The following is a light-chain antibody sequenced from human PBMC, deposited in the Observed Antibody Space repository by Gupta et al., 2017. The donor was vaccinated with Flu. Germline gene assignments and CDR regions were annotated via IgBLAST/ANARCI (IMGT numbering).Light chain of an antibody. J-gene: IGKJ2*01. V-gene: IGKV1-39*01. CDR2: AAS. Sequence: DIQMPQSPSSLSASVGDRVTITCRASQSISSYLNWYQQKPGKAPKLLIYAASSLQSGVPSRFSGSGSGTDFTLTISSLQPEDFATYYCQQSDSTPDTFGQGTKLEIK. CDR1: QSISSY. CDR3: QQSDSTPDT.